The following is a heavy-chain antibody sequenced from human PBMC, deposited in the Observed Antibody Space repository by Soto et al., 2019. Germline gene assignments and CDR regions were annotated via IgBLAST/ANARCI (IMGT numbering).Heavy chain of an antibody. J-gene: IGHJ5*02. Sequence: SETLSLTCVVSSYSISSGFFWAWIRQPPGKGLEWVGSIYHTGDTHYNPSLRSQVSMSVDTSKNHSSLRLTYLTAADTAVYFCARDTNSLDLWGQGILVTVSS. V-gene: IGHV4-38-2*02. CDR2: IYHTGDT. CDR1: SYSISSGFF. CDR3: ARDTNSLDL. D-gene: IGHD2-8*01.